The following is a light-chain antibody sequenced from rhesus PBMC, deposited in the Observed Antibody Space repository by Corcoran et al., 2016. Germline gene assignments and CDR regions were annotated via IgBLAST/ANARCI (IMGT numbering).Light chain of an antibody. J-gene: IGLJ1*01. Sequence: QAALTQPPSVSGSPGQSVTISCTGTSSDIGGYNYVSWYQQHPGKAPKLMIYDVSKRPSGVSDRFSGSKSGNTASLTISGLQAEDEADYYCSSYAGSNYIFGAGTRLTVL. CDR1: SSDIGGYNY. V-gene: IGLV2-23*01. CDR3: SSYAGSNYI. CDR2: DVS.